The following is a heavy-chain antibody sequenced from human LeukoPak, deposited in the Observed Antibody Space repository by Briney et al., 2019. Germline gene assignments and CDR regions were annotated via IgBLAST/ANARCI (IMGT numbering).Heavy chain of an antibody. Sequence: PGGSLRLSCAASGFTFSSYSMNWVRQAPGKGLEWVSSISSSSSYIYYAGSVKGRFTISRDNAKNSLYLQMNSLRAEDTAVYYCARSLAQYDILTGSSDWFDYWGQGTLVTVSS. CDR2: ISSSSSYI. CDR3: ARSLAQYDILTGSSDWFDY. V-gene: IGHV3-21*01. CDR1: GFTFSSYS. D-gene: IGHD3-9*01. J-gene: IGHJ4*02.